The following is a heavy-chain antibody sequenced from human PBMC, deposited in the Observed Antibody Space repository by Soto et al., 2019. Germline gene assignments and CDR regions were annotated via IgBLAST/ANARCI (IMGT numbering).Heavy chain of an antibody. Sequence: QVQLQESGPGLVKPSQTLSLNCSVSGASITRGGFLWTWIRQHPGKGLEWIGFISYNGRTSYNPSLKSRVTISADTSKNQFSLHLSSVTAADTAVYYCASSEVVVIRIDNWGQGTPVTVSA. D-gene: IGHD3-22*01. CDR3: ASSEVVVIRIDN. J-gene: IGHJ4*02. CDR1: GASITRGGFL. V-gene: IGHV4-31*03. CDR2: ISYNGRT.